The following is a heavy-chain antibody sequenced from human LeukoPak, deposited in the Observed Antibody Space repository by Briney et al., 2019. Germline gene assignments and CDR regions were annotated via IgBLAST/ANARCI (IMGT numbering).Heavy chain of an antibody. CDR1: GGSISSSSYY. D-gene: IGHD6-13*01. V-gene: IGHV4-39*07. CDR2: IYYSGST. J-gene: IGHJ4*02. Sequence: SETLSLTCTVSGGSISSSSYYWGWIRQPPGKGLEWIGSIYYSGSTNYNPSLKSRVTISVDTSKNQFSLKLSSVTAADTAVYYCARVSIQQQLVLYYFDYWGQGTLVTVSS. CDR3: ARVSIQQQLVLYYFDY.